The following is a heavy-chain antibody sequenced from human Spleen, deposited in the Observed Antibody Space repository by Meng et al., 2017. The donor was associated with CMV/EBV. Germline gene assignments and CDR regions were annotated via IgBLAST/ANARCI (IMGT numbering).Heavy chain of an antibody. CDR2: ISAYNGNT. CDR1: GYTFTSYG. J-gene: IGHJ5*02. D-gene: IGHD1-1*01. Sequence: HVQLLESGARVNKPVAEVKVSCKASGYTFTSYGISWVRQAPGQGLEWMGWISAYNGNTNYAQKLQGRVTMTTDTSTSTAYMELRGLRSDDTAVYYCARELGLEPGPWGQGTLVTVSS. V-gene: IGHV1-18*01. CDR3: ARELGLEPGP.